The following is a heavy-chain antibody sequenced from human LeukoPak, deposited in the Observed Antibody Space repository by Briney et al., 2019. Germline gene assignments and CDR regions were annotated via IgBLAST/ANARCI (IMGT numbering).Heavy chain of an antibody. Sequence: PGGSLRLSYVVSGFSVSNNYIIWVRQAPGNGLERVSVIYGDGRTSHSASVRGRFTISKDNSKNTLYLQMNSLRDEDTAVYYCARGGGVTDYYPFIGRYFDLWGRGTLVIVSS. CDR1: GFSVSNNY. D-gene: IGHD1-26*01. J-gene: IGHJ2*01. CDR2: IYGDGRT. V-gene: IGHV3-66*02. CDR3: ARGGGVTDYYPFIGRYFDL.